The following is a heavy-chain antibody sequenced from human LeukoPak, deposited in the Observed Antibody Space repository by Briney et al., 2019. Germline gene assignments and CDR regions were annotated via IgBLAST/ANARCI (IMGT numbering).Heavy chain of an antibody. Sequence: PGGSLRLSCSASGFTFSSYAMHWVRQAPGKGLEYVSAISSNGGSTYYADSVKGRFTISRDNSKNTLYLQMSSLRAEDTAVYYCVKGPWGSDYELSDKYYFDYWGQGTLVTVSS. CDR3: VKGPWGSDYELSDKYYFDY. CDR2: ISSNGGST. D-gene: IGHD3-16*01. J-gene: IGHJ4*02. V-gene: IGHV3-64D*09. CDR1: GFTFSSYA.